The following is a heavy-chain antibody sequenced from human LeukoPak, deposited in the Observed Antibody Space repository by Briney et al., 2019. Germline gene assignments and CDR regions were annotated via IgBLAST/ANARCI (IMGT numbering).Heavy chain of an antibody. CDR3: ARDLHYGMDV. J-gene: IGHJ6*02. CDR2: INSDGSST. Sequence: GGSLRLSCAASGFTFSTYSMNWLRHAPGKGLVWVSRINSDGSSTSYADSVKGRFTISRDNAKNTLYLQMNSLRAEDTAVYYCARDLHYGMDVWGQGTTVTVSS. V-gene: IGHV3-74*01. CDR1: GFTFSTYS.